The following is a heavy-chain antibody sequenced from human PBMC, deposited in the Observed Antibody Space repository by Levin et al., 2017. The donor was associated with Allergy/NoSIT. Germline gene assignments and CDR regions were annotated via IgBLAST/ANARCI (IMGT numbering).Heavy chain of an antibody. CDR1: GFTVTDAW. CDR2: IRSKGRGGTT. Sequence: PGGSLRLSCAVSGFTVTDAWITWVRQAPGKGLEWIGHIRSKGRGGTTEYAAPVKGRFAISRDDSRSTVFLEMSSLKIEDTAGHYCATEGYIYGHHSLEKWGQGTMVTVSS. CDR3: ATEGYIYGHHSLEK. V-gene: IGHV3-15*01. J-gene: IGHJ3*01. D-gene: IGHD5-18*01.